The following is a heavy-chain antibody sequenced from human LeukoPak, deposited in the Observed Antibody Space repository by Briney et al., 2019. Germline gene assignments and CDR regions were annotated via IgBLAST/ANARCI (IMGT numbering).Heavy chain of an antibody. CDR3: ASSGYYTNWFDP. Sequence: SETLSLTCTVSGGSISSGDYYWSWIRQPLGKGLEWIGYIYYSGSTYYNPSLKSRVTISVDTSKNQFSLKLSSVTAADTAVYYCASSGYYTNWFDPWGQGTLVTVSS. V-gene: IGHV4-30-4*01. CDR2: IYYSGST. CDR1: GGSISSGDYY. J-gene: IGHJ5*02. D-gene: IGHD3-22*01.